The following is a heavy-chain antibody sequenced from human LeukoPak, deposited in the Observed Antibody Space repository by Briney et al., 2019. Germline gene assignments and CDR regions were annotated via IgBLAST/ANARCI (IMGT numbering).Heavy chain of an antibody. CDR3: ASLPSNTVTHDY. Sequence: SETLSLTCAVSGYSVSSSYYWGWIRQPPGKGLEWIGTIYHSGSTHYNPSLKSRVTLSVDTSKNQFSLKLRSVTAADTAVYYCASLPSNTVTHDYWGQGTLVTVSS. V-gene: IGHV4-38-2*01. CDR1: GYSVSSSYY. D-gene: IGHD4-11*01. J-gene: IGHJ4*02. CDR2: IYHSGST.